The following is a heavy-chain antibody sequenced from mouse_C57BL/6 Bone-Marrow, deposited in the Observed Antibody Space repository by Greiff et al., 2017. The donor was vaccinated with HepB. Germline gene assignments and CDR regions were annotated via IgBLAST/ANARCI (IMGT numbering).Heavy chain of an antibody. CDR3: ARWYYGSSYSSYWYFDV. D-gene: IGHD1-1*01. Sequence: VQLQQSGAELMKPGASVKLSCKATGYTFTGYWIGWVKQRPGHGLEWIGEILPGSGSTNYNEKFKGKATFTADTSSNTAYMQLSSLTTEDSAIYDCARWYYGSSYSSYWYFDVWGTGTTVTVSS. CDR2: ILPGSGST. V-gene: IGHV1-9*01. J-gene: IGHJ1*03. CDR1: GYTFTGYW.